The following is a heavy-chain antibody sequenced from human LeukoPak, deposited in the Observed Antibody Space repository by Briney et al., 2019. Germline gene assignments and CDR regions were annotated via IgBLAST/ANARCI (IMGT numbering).Heavy chain of an antibody. D-gene: IGHD2-21*01. CDR2: IWYDGSNK. V-gene: IGHV3-33*06. J-gene: IGHJ3*02. Sequence: GGSLRLSXAASGFTFSSYGMHWVRQAPGKGLEWVAVIWYDGSNKYYADSVKGRFTISRDNSKNTLYLQMNSLRAEDTAVYYCAKGVGGEHIVVVIDAFDIWGQGTMVTVSS. CDR3: AKGVGGEHIVVVIDAFDI. CDR1: GFTFSSYG.